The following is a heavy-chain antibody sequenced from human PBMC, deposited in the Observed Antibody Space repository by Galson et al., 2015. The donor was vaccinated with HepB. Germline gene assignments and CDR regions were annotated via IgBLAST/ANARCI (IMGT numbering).Heavy chain of an antibody. V-gene: IGHV1-46*01. J-gene: IGHJ4*02. CDR1: GYTFTTYY. D-gene: IGHD1-26*01. CDR2: INPSGGST. Sequence: SVKVSCKASGYTFTTYYIHWVRQAPGQGLEWMGIINPSGGSTTYAQKFQGRVTMTRDTSTSTVYMELNSLRSEDTALYYCARAAQFLGSYDYWGQGTLVTVSS. CDR3: ARAAQFLGSYDY.